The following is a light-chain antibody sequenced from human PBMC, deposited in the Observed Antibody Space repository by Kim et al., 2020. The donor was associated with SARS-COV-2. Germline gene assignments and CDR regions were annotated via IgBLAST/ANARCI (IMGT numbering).Light chain of an antibody. V-gene: IGKV2D-29*01. CDR2: EVS. CDR1: QSLRHSDGKAS. J-gene: IGKJ2*03. CDR3: MQSMQLPYS. Sequence: PASMSCKSSQSLRHSDGKASLFWYMQKPGQPPHLLIYEVSNRFSGVPDRISGSGSGTDFTLRISRVEAEDAGVYYCMQSMQLPYSFGQGTKLEI.